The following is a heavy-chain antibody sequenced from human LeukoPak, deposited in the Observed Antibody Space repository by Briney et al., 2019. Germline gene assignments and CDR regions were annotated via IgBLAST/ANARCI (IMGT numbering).Heavy chain of an antibody. CDR3: TRGYVGIDY. D-gene: IGHD5-12*01. CDR2: ISGSGTTI. CDR1: GFNFNDFY. V-gene: IGHV3-11*04. J-gene: IGHJ4*02. Sequence: GGSLRLSCAASGFNFNDFYMSWIRQAPGKGLEWISYISGSGTTIYYADSVKGRFTISRDNAKNTLYLQMNSLRAEDTAVYYCTRGYVGIDYWGQGTLVTVSS.